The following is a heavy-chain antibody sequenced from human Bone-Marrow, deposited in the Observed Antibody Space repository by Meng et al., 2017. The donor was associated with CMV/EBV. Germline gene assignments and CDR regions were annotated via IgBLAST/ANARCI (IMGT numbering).Heavy chain of an antibody. D-gene: IGHD5-24*01. J-gene: IGHJ5*02. CDR2: INHSGGT. Sequence: VSDACFSGYYWTWIRQAPGRGLEWIGEINHSGGTDYNPSLKSRLTMSLDTSKNQFSLKLTSVTAADTAVYFCAREGPTYNYVFASSWGQGTLVTVSS. V-gene: IGHV4-34*01. CDR1: DACFSGYY. CDR3: AREGPTYNYVFASS.